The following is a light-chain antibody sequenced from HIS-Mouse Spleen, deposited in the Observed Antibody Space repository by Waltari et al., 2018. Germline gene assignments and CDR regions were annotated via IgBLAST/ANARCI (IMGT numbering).Light chain of an antibody. V-gene: IGLV3-10*01. CDR3: YSKDSSGNHRV. J-gene: IGLJ2*01. CDR1: AFPKKS. CDR2: EDS. Sequence: SYELTQPPSASVSPCQTATITFSCTAFPKKSADWYQQKSGQAPVLVIYEDSKRPSGISERFSGSSSGNTATLTISGAQVEDEADYYCYSKDSSGNHRVFGGGTKLTVL.